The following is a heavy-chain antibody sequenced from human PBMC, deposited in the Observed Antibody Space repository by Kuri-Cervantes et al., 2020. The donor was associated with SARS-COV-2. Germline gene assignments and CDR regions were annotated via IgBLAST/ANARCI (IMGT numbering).Heavy chain of an antibody. V-gene: IGHV3-23*01. CDR3: AKVYSSPL. Sequence: GESLKISCAASGFTIRSYTMRWLRQAPGKGLEWVSSISGSDSSTYYADSVKGRFTISRDNSKNTLYLEMKSLRAEDTAIYYCAKVYSSPLWGQGTLVTVSS. J-gene: IGHJ4*02. D-gene: IGHD6-19*01. CDR1: GFTIRSYT. CDR2: ISGSDSST.